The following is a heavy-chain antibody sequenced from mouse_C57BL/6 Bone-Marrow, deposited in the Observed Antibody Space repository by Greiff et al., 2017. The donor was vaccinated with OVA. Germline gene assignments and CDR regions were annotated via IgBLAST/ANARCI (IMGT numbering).Heavy chain of an antibody. J-gene: IGHJ3*01. CDR1: GYTFTSYG. Sequence: VKLVESGAELARPGASVKLSCKASGYTFTSYGISWVKQRTGQGLEWIGEIYPRSGNTYYNEKFKGKATLTADKSSSTAYMELRSLTSEDSAVYVCARNSPGAYWGQGTLVTVSA. CDR2: IYPRSGNT. V-gene: IGHV1-81*01. CDR3: ARNSPGAY.